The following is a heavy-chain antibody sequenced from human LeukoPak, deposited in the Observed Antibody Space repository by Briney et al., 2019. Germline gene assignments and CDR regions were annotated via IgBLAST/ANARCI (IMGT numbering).Heavy chain of an antibody. D-gene: IGHD3-22*01. CDR1: GFSLSSYA. CDR3: ARELYYFDSSGFDY. Sequence: GGSLRLSCAASGFSLSSYAMSWVRQAPGKGLEWVGRTRNKGNSYTTEYAASVKGRFTISRDDSKNSLYLQMNSLRTEDTAVYYCARELYYFDSSGFDYWGQGTLVTVSS. CDR2: TRNKGNSYTT. J-gene: IGHJ4*02. V-gene: IGHV3-72*01.